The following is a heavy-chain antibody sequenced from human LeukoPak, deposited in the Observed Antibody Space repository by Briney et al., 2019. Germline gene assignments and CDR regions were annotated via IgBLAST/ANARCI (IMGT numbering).Heavy chain of an antibody. CDR2: IYYSGST. D-gene: IGHD4-17*01. CDR1: GGSISSGGYY. V-gene: IGHV4-61*08. J-gene: IGHJ6*02. CDR3: ARANGDYGYYYYGMDV. Sequence: SETLSLTCAVSGGSISSGGYYWSWIRQPPGKGLEWIGYIYYSGSTNYNPSLKSRVTISVDTSKNQFSLKLSSVTAADTAVYYCARANGDYGYYYYGMDVWGQGTTVTVSS.